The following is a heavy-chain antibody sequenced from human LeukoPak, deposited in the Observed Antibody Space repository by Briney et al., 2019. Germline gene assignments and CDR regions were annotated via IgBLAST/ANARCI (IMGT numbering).Heavy chain of an antibody. Sequence: XPPGKGLEWIGSIYASRTTYYIPSLKSRVTLSVDTSKNQSSLKLNSVTAADTAVYYCARHYGPWGQGTLVTVSS. CDR3: ARHYGP. V-gene: IGHV4-39*01. J-gene: IGHJ5*02. CDR2: IYASRTT. D-gene: IGHD3-10*01.